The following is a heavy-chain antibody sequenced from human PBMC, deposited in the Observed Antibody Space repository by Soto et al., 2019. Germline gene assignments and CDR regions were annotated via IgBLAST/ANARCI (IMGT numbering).Heavy chain of an antibody. V-gene: IGHV1-69*02. CDR1: GGTFSSYT. CDR2: IIPILGIA. D-gene: IGHD2-2*01. CDR3: ARGYCSSTSCSYYYYYVDV. Sequence: QVQLVQSGAEVKKPGSSVKVSCKASGGTFSSYTISWVRQAPGQGLEWMGRIIPILGIANYAQKFQGRVTITADKSTSTAYMEMSSMRSEDTAVYYCARGYCSSTSCSYYYYYVDVWGKGTTVTVSS. J-gene: IGHJ6*03.